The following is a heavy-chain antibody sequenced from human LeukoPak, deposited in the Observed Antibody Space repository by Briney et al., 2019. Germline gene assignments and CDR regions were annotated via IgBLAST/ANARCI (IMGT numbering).Heavy chain of an antibody. J-gene: IGHJ4*02. Sequence: GESLKISCKGSGYSFPSYGIGWVRQMPGKGLEWVSVIYSGGSTYYADSVKGRFTISRDNSKNTLYLQMNSLRAEDMAVYYCARDYYDSSGYYDWGQGTLVTVSS. CDR2: IYSGGST. D-gene: IGHD3-22*01. V-gene: IGHV3-53*01. CDR1: GYSFPSYG. CDR3: ARDYYDSSGYYD.